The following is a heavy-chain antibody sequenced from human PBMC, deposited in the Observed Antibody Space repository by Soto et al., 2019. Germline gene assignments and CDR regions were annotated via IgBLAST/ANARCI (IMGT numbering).Heavy chain of an antibody. CDR2: IYYSGST. CDR1: GGSISSSSYY. Sequence: SETLSLTCTVSGGSISSSSYYWGWIRQPPGKGLEWIGSIYYSGSTYYNPSLKSRVTISVDTSKNQFSLKLSSVTAADTAVYYCARQDSGSYYYYYYYGMDVWGQGTTVTVSS. CDR3: ARQDSGSYYYYYYYGMDV. D-gene: IGHD1-26*01. V-gene: IGHV4-39*01. J-gene: IGHJ6*02.